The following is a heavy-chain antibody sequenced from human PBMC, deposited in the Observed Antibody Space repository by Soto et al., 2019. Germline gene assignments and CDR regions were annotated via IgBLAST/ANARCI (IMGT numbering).Heavy chain of an antibody. CDR2: ISSSSSTI. CDR3: ARGERYYDSSAQGDWFDP. D-gene: IGHD3-22*01. V-gene: IGHV3-48*02. J-gene: IGHJ5*02. CDR1: GVTFSSYS. Sequence: EVQLVESGGGLVQPGGSLRLSCAASGVTFSSYSMNWVRQAPGKGLEWVSYISSSSSTIYYADSVKGRFTISRDNAKNSLYLQMNSLRDEDTAVYYCARGERYYDSSAQGDWFDPWGQGTLVTVSS.